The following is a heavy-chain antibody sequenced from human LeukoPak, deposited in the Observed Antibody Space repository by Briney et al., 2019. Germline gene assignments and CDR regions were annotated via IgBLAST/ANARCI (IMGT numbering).Heavy chain of an antibody. Sequence: GGSLRLSCAVSGFSFGDDYMSWIRQAPGQGLGWVAVISYDAGNKYSADSVKGRFTISRDNSQNTLYLQMNSLRAEDTAVYYCAKDRGTSSSAYGMDVWGQGTTVTVSS. V-gene: IGHV3-30*18. CDR2: ISYDAGNK. CDR1: GFSFGDDY. D-gene: IGHD6-6*01. CDR3: AKDRGTSSSAYGMDV. J-gene: IGHJ6*02.